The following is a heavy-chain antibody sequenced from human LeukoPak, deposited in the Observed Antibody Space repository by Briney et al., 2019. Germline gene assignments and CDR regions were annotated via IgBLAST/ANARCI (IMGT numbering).Heavy chain of an antibody. J-gene: IGHJ4*02. CDR1: GFTFSSYG. Sequence: GGSLRLSCAASGFTFSSYGMPWVRQAPGKGLEWVAVIWYDGSNKYYADSVKGRFTISRDNSKNTLYLQMNSLRAEDTAVYYCARVNSGSYLYYFDYWGQGTLVTVSS. D-gene: IGHD1-26*01. CDR2: IWYDGSNK. V-gene: IGHV3-33*01. CDR3: ARVNSGSYLYYFDY.